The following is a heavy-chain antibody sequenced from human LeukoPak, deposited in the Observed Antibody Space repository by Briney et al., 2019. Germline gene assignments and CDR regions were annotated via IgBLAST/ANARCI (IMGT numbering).Heavy chain of an antibody. Sequence: GGSLRLSCAASGFTFDDYAMRWVRQAPGKGLEWVSGISWNSGSIGYADSVKGRFTISRDNAKNSLYLQMNSLRAEDTALYYCAKDRDGYKNFDYWGQGTLVTVSS. J-gene: IGHJ4*02. V-gene: IGHV3-9*01. CDR1: GFTFDDYA. CDR3: AKDRDGYKNFDY. D-gene: IGHD5-24*01. CDR2: ISWNSGSI.